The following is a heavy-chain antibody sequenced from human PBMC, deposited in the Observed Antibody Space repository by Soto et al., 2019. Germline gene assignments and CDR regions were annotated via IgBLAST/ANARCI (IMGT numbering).Heavy chain of an antibody. Sequence: EVQLVESGGGLVQPGGSLKLSCAASGFTFSGSAMHWVRQASGKGLEWVGRIRSKANSYATAYAASVKGRFAISRDDSKNTAYLQMNSLKTEDTAVYYCTRGRSGSGTPNDYWGQGTLVTVSS. V-gene: IGHV3-73*02. D-gene: IGHD1-26*01. J-gene: IGHJ4*02. CDR3: TRGRSGSGTPNDY. CDR2: IRSKANSYAT. CDR1: GFTFSGSA.